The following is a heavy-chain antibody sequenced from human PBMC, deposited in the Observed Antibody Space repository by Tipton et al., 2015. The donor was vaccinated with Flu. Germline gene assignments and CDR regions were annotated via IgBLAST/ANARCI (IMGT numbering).Heavy chain of an antibody. CDR3: ARGGAGGMFLLASAP. J-gene: IGHJ5*02. CDR1: GGSISSYY. Sequence: TLSLTCTVSGGSISSYYWSWIRQPPGKGLEWIGYIYYSGSTNYNPSLKSRVTISVDTSKNQFSLKLSSVTAADTAVYYCARGGAGGMFLLASAPWAQGPLAPAPS. CDR2: IYYSGST. V-gene: IGHV4-59*01. D-gene: IGHD3-10*02.